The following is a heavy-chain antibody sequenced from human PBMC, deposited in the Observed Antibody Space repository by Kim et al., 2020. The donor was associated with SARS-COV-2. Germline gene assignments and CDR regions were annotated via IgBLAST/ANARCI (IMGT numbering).Heavy chain of an antibody. CDR2: GST. J-gene: IGHJ6*02. CDR3: ARTRGMDV. V-gene: IGHV1-46*03. Sequence: GSTTYAPKFQGRVTMTRDTSTSTVYMELSSLRFEDTGVYYCARTRGMDVWGQGTTVTVSS.